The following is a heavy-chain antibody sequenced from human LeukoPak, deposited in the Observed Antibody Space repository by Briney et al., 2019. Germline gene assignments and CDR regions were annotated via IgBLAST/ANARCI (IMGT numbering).Heavy chain of an antibody. CDR1: GYTFTSYY. V-gene: IGHV1-46*01. CDR2: INPSGGST. D-gene: IGHD3-10*01. J-gene: IGHJ4*02. Sequence: ASVKVSCKASGYTFTSYYMHWVRQAPGQGLEWMGIINPSGGSTSYAQKFQGRVTMTRDMSTSTVYMELSSLRSEDTAVYYCARGSVTMVRGDCFDYWGQGTLVTVSS. CDR3: ARGSVTMVRGDCFDY.